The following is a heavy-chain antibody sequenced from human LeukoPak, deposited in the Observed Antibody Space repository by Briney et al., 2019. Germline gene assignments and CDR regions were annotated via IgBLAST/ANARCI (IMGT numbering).Heavy chain of an antibody. CDR2: IRSSGTDM. J-gene: IGHJ4*02. D-gene: IGHD4-23*01. CDR3: ARAGDGYYGAKSVGLFDY. CDR1: GFTFSDYF. Sequence: GGSLRLSCEASGFTFSDYFMSFIRQAPGKGLEWVSYIRSSGTDMYYADSVKGRFTISRDNTKNSLYLQMNSLRAEDTAVYYCARAGDGYYGAKSVGLFDYWGQGILVTVSS. V-gene: IGHV3-11*01.